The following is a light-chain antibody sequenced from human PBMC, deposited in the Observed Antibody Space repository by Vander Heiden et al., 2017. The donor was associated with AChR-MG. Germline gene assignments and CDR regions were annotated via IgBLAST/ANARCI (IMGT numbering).Light chain of an antibody. CDR3: QQSYSTPGT. V-gene: IGKV1-39*01. CDR1: QSISSD. J-gene: IGKJ1*01. Sequence: IPMTQSPSSLSPSGGDRVTITGRARQSISSDLNWYQQKPGKAPKLLIYAASSLQSGVPSRFSGSGSGTDFTLTISSLQPEEFATYYCQQSYSTPGTFGQGTKVEIK. CDR2: AAS.